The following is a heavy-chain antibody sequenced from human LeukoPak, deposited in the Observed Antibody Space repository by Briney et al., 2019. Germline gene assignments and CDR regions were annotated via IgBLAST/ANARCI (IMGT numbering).Heavy chain of an antibody. V-gene: IGHV1-69*13. J-gene: IGHJ1*01. Sequence: SVSVSFRSCVRTFNIYAISWVRQAPGQGREGMGGIIPILCTANYTQKFQGRVTITADESKTTAYSEVKILRCGDTGVFFWARDSLGPRIAAAGTFPHWGQGTLATV. D-gene: IGHD6-13*01. CDR1: VRTFNIYA. CDR3: ARDSLGPRIAAAGTFPH. CDR2: IIPILCTA.